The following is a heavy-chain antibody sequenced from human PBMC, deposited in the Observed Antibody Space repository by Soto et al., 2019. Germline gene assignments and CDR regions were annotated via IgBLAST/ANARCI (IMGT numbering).Heavy chain of an antibody. CDR2: IYYSGRT. V-gene: IGHV4-39*01. Sequence: PSETLSLTCTVSGGSIRSTSYYWAWIRQPPGKGSEWIGNIYYSGRTSHSPSLKTRVTISVDTSKNQFSLRLSSVTAADSAVYYCARQLALPAAIDYWGQGTLVTVS. CDR1: GGSIRSTSYY. CDR3: ARQLALPAAIDY. D-gene: IGHD2-2*02. J-gene: IGHJ4*02.